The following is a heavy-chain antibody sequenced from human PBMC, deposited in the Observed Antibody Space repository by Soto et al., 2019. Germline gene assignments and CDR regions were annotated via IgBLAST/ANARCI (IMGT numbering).Heavy chain of an antibody. CDR3: AIPGARDFDY. Sequence: PSETLSLTCAVSGASISNTDWWSWVRQRPGKGLEWIGEIYHSGTTNCDPSLKSRVTISLDKSKSQFSLKLTSVTAADTAVYYCAIPGARDFDYWGQGTLVTVS. V-gene: IGHV4-4*02. D-gene: IGHD1-26*01. CDR1: GASISNTDW. CDR2: IYHSGTT. J-gene: IGHJ4*02.